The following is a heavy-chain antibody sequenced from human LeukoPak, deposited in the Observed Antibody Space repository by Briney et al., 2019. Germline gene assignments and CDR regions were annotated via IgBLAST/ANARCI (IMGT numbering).Heavy chain of an antibody. V-gene: IGHV3-30*18. CDR2: ISYDGSNK. CDR3: AKGGVGGGAVPYYYYGMDV. CDR1: GFSFSSNA. Sequence: PGGSLRLSCAASGFSFSSNAMSWVRQAPARGLEWVAVISYDGSNKYYADSVKGRFTISRDNSKNTLYLQMNSLRAEDTAVYYCAKGGVGGGAVPYYYYGMDVWGQGTTVTVSS. J-gene: IGHJ6*02. D-gene: IGHD3-16*01.